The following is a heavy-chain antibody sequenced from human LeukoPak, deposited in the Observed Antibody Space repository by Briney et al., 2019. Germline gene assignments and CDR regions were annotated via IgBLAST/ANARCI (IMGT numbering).Heavy chain of an antibody. D-gene: IGHD3-9*01. V-gene: IGHV1-18*01. CDR2: VSPYNGDT. CDR3: ARSPHILTGENFDY. Sequence: ASVKVSCKTSGYTFTTYNINWVRQAPGQGLEWMGWVSPYNGDTNSAQKFQGRVTMTTETSTSTAYMDLRSLRSDDTAVYYCARSPHILTGENFDYWGQGTLLTVSS. J-gene: IGHJ4*02. CDR1: GYTFTTYN.